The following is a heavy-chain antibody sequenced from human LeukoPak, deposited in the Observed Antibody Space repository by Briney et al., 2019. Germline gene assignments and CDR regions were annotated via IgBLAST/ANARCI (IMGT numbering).Heavy chain of an antibody. J-gene: IGHJ4*02. D-gene: IGHD4-17*01. CDR3: ARGMTTFDY. CDR1: GYTFTGYY. V-gene: IGHV1-2*06. CDR2: INPNSGGT. Sequence: ASVQVSCKASGYTFTGYYMHWVRQAPGQGLEWMGRINPNSGGTNYVQKFQGRVSKTSDTSITTAYMELSRLRSDDSAVYYCARGMTTFDYWGQGTMVSVSS.